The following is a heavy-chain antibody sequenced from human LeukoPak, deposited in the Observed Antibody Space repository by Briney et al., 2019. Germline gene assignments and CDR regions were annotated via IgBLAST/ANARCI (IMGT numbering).Heavy chain of an antibody. D-gene: IGHD5-18*01. Sequence: SETLSLTCAVYGGSFSGYYWSWIRQPPGKGLEWIGSIYYNGRTNYNPSLKSRVTISVDTSKNQFSLKLSSLTAADTAMYYCARGSFLGYSYGFDYWGQGTLVTVSS. V-gene: IGHV4-34*01. J-gene: IGHJ4*02. CDR3: ARGSFLGYSYGFDY. CDR2: IYYNGRT. CDR1: GGSFSGYY.